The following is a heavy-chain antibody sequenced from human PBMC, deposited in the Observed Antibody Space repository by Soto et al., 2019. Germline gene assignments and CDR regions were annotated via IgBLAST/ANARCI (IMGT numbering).Heavy chain of an antibody. CDR2: IMPFIDTS. V-gene: IGHV1-69*06. Sequence: QVQLVQSGAEVKKPGSSVKVSCKASGGTFGSYTLNWVRQAPGQGLEWLGGIMPFIDTSTYAQMLQSRVTITADKSTSTVYMELSSLKSDDTAVYYCARGGYASSYRFDYWGQGTLVTVSS. CDR1: GGTFGSYT. J-gene: IGHJ4*02. D-gene: IGHD2-2*01. CDR3: ARGGYASSYRFDY.